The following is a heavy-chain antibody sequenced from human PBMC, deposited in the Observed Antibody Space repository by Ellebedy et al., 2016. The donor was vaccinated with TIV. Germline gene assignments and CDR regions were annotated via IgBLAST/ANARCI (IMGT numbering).Heavy chain of an antibody. Sequence: GESLKISCAASGFTLSRHWMSWVRQAPGKVLEWVANINQAGGEKNYVDSVRGRFTISRDNSKNTLSLQMNSLRAEDTAVYYCARDPVGVGPAFDIWGQGTIVTVSS. CDR3: ARDPVGVGPAFDI. CDR2: INQAGGEK. V-gene: IGHV3-7*03. CDR1: GFTLSRHW. J-gene: IGHJ3*02. D-gene: IGHD4-23*01.